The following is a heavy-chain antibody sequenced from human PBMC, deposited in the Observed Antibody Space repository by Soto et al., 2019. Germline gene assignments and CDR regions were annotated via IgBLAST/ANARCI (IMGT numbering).Heavy chain of an antibody. CDR2: TSYDGSSE. Sequence: QVQLVESGGGVVQPGRSLRLSCAASGFTFSSYGMHWVRQAPGKGLEWVALTSYDGSSEYYADSVKDRFTISRDNSKNNLYLQMNSLRGEDTAVCYCVKDALVSAIFSVYRTEIWFDPWGQGTLVIVSS. CDR3: VKDALVSAIFSVYRTEIWFDP. V-gene: IGHV3-30*18. D-gene: IGHD5-18*01. J-gene: IGHJ5*02. CDR1: GFTFSSYG.